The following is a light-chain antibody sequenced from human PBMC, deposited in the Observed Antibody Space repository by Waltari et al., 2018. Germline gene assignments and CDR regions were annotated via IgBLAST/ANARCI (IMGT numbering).Light chain of an antibody. V-gene: IGKV4-1*01. CDR2: WAS. J-gene: IGKJ2*01. Sequence: DIVMTQSPASLAVSLGERAPINCKSSQSVLYSSNNKNYLAWYQKKPGQPPKLLIYWASTRESGVPDRFSGSGSGTDFTLTISSLQAEDVAVYYCQQYYSTPPTFGQGTTLEIK. CDR1: QSVLYSSNNKNY. CDR3: QQYYSTPPT.